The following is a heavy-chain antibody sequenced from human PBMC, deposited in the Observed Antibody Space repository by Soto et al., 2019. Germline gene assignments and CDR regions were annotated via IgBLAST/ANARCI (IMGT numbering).Heavy chain of an antibody. J-gene: IGHJ4*02. Sequence: EASVKVSCKASGYTFTSYYMHWVRQAPGQGLEWMGIINPSGGSTSYAQKFQGRVTMTRDTSTNTVYMELSSLRSEDTAVYYCARDGNVVVVAATLLDYWGQGTLVTVSS. CDR1: GYTFTSYY. V-gene: IGHV1-46*01. D-gene: IGHD2-15*01. CDR3: ARDGNVVVVAATLLDY. CDR2: INPSGGST.